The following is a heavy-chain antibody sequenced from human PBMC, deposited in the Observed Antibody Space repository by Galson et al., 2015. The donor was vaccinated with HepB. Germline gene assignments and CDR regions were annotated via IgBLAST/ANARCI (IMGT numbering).Heavy chain of an antibody. J-gene: IGHJ6*02. D-gene: IGHD6-19*01. CDR1: GDSVSSNSAA. Sequence: CAISGDSVSSNSAAWNWIRQSPSRGLEWLGRTYYRSRWYNDYAVSVKSRINLNPDTSKNQFSLQLNSVTPDDTAVYYCARDVGYSSGWCQGFYYGMDVWGQGTTVTVSS. CDR3: ARDVGYSSGWCQGFYYGMDV. CDR2: TYYRSRWYN. V-gene: IGHV6-1*01.